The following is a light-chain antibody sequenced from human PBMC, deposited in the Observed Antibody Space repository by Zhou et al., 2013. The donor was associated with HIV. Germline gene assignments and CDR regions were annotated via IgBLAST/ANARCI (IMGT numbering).Light chain of an antibody. J-gene: IGLJ2*01. CDR1: SNDIGDYNF. Sequence: QSDLTQPASVSGSPGQSITISCTGTSNDIGDYNFVSWYQQHPGKAPKLIIYAVSDRPSGVSSRFSGSKSGNTASLTVSGLQAEDEAEYFCGSYAGSSRWIFGGGTKLTVL. CDR3: GSYAGSSRWI. CDR2: AVS. V-gene: IGLV2-14*03.